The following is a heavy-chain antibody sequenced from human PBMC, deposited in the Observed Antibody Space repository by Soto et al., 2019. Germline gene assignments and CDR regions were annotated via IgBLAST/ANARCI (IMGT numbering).Heavy chain of an antibody. CDR1: GFTFSRYW. CDR3: AGGSGWLSEY. V-gene: IGHV3-7*05. CDR2: TNQDGSSK. D-gene: IGHD6-19*01. J-gene: IGHJ4*02. Sequence: EVQVVESGGGLVQPGGSLRLSCVASGFTFSRYWMGWVRQAPGKGLEWVSNTNQDGSSKYHADSVRGRFTVSRGYAKNSVLLEMNSLRAEDTVVYYCAGGSGWLSEYWGQGTLVTVSS.